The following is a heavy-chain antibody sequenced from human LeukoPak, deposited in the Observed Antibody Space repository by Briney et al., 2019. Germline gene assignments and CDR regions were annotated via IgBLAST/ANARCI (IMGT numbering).Heavy chain of an antibody. V-gene: IGHV1-24*01. CDR1: GYTFTSYY. Sequence: ASVKVSCKASGYTFTSYYMHWVRQAPGKGLEWMGGFDPEDGETIYAQKFQGRVTMTEDTSTDTAYMELSSLRSEDTAVYYCATDRSGWSSLFDYWGQGTLVTVSS. J-gene: IGHJ4*02. CDR2: FDPEDGET. CDR3: ATDRSGWSSLFDY. D-gene: IGHD6-19*01.